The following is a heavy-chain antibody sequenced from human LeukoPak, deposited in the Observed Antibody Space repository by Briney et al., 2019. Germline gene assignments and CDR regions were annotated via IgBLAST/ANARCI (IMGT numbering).Heavy chain of an antibody. D-gene: IGHD6-13*01. CDR2: IRQDGGEK. J-gene: IGHJ4*01. CDR3: ARDGTAAGLYFDL. CDR1: GFTFSSYW. V-gene: IGHV3-7*01. Sequence: GGSLRLSCAASGFTFSSYWMNWVRQAPGKGLEWVASIRQDGGEKSYVDSVRGRFTISRDNTKNSLYLQMSSLRAEDTAVYYCARDGTAAGLYFDLWGQGTLVTVSS.